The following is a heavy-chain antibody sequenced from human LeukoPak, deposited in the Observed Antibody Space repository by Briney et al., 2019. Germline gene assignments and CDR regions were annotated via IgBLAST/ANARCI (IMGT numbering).Heavy chain of an antibody. Sequence: PSETLSLTCTVSGASISSYYWSWIRQPPGKGLEWIGEINHSGSTNYNPSLKSRVTISVDTSKNQFSLKLSSVTAADTAVYYCARVGGYSYGSDYWGQGTLVTVSS. CDR1: GASISSYY. D-gene: IGHD5-18*01. CDR2: INHSGST. CDR3: ARVGGYSYGSDY. J-gene: IGHJ4*02. V-gene: IGHV4-34*01.